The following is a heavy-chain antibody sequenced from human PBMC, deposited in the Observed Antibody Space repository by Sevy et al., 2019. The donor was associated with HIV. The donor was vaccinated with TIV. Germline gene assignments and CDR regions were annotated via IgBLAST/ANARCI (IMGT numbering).Heavy chain of an antibody. D-gene: IGHD3-9*01. Sequence: ASVKVSCKASGYTFTSQYMHWVRQAPAQGLEWMGIINPSGGSTSYAHKFQGRVTMTSDTSTITVYMELSSLRSEDTAVYYCARDSDNYDILTGYYPFDYWGQGTLVTVSS. CDR3: ARDSDNYDILTGYYPFDY. CDR1: GYTFTSQY. CDR2: INPSGGST. V-gene: IGHV1-46*01. J-gene: IGHJ4*02.